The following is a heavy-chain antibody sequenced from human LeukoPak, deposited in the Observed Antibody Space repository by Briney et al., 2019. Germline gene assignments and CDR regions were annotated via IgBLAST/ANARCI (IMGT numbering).Heavy chain of an antibody. CDR1: GDSVSSNSAA. Sequence: PSQTLSLTCAISGDSVSSNSAAWNWIRQSPSRGLEWLGRTYYRSKWYNDYAVSVKSRVTINPDTSKNQFSLRLNSVTPEDTAVYYCARSSIAARRLQNWFDPWGQGTLVTVSS. CDR3: ARSSIAARRLQNWFDP. CDR2: TYYRSKWYN. V-gene: IGHV6-1*01. D-gene: IGHD6-6*01. J-gene: IGHJ5*02.